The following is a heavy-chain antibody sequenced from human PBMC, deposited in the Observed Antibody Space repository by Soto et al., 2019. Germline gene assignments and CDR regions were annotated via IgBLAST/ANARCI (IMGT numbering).Heavy chain of an antibody. D-gene: IGHD2-2*01. CDR2: INPSGGST. J-gene: IGHJ6*02. CDR3: AREAPAYCSSTSCYYHYYRLAV. Sequence: ASVKVSCKASGYTFTSYYMHWVRQAPGQGLEWMGIINPSGGSTSYAQKFQGRVTMTRDTSTSTVYMELSSLRSEDTAVYYCAREAPAYCSSTSCYYHYYRLAVWGQGTTVTVSS. V-gene: IGHV1-46*01. CDR1: GYTFTSYY.